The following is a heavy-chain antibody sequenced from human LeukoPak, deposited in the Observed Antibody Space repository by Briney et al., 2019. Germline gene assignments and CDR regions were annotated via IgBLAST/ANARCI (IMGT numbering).Heavy chain of an antibody. CDR3: AREVKYYDFWSGYYYYYMDV. CDR2: INSDGSST. CDR1: GFTFSSYW. Sequence: VGSLRLSCAASGFTFSSYWMHWVRQAPGKGLVWVSRINSDGSSTSYADSVKGRFTISRDNAKNTLYLQMNSLRAEDTAVYYCAREVKYYDFWSGYYYYYMDVWGKGTTVTVSS. D-gene: IGHD3-3*01. V-gene: IGHV3-74*01. J-gene: IGHJ6*03.